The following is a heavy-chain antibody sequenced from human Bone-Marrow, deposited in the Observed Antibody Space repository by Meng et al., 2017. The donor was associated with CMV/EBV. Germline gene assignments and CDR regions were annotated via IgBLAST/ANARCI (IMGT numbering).Heavy chain of an antibody. D-gene: IGHD3-9*01. CDR2: ISRNSGSI. V-gene: IGHV3-9*01. CDR1: GFIFDDYA. CDR3: AKDGAFLTQGAYYFDF. Sequence: SLKISCAASGFIFDDYAMHWVRQAPGKGLEWVSGISRNSGSIVYADSVKGRFTISRDNAKNSLYLQMNSLRAEDTAFYYCAKDGAFLTQGAYYFDFWGQGTLVTVSS. J-gene: IGHJ4*02.